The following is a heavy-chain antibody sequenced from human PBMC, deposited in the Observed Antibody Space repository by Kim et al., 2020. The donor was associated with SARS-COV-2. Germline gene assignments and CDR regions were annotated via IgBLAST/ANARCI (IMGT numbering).Heavy chain of an antibody. CDR3: ARVISNFSSRTRITMIPENDY. J-gene: IGHJ4*02. D-gene: IGHD3-22*01. Sequence: SETLSLTCAVYGGSFSGYYWSWIRQPPGKGLEWIGEINHSGSTNYNPSLKSRVTISVDTSKNQFSLKLSSVTAADTAVYYCARVISNFSSRTRITMIPENDYWGQGTLVTVSS. CDR2: INHSGST. V-gene: IGHV4-34*01. CDR1: GGSFSGYY.